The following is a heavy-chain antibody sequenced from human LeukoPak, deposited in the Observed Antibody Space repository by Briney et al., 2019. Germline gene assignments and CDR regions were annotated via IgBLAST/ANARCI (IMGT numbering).Heavy chain of an antibody. Sequence: PGGSLRLSCAASGFTVSSNYVSWVRQAPGKGLEWVAVIWYDGSNKYYADSVKGRFTISRDNSKNTLYLQMNSLRAEDTAVYYCARDHTAEQWLVDYWGQGTLVTVSS. J-gene: IGHJ4*02. CDR3: ARDHTAEQWLVDY. CDR2: IWYDGSNK. D-gene: IGHD6-19*01. CDR1: GFTVSSNY. V-gene: IGHV3-33*08.